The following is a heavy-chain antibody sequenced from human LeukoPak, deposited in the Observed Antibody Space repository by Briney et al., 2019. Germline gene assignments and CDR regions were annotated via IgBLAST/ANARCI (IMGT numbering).Heavy chain of an antibody. D-gene: IGHD6-19*01. CDR3: ARLIGWSRFDP. CDR2: IWYDGSKQ. V-gene: IGHV3-33*01. Sequence: PGGSLRLSCAASGFTFSSYGMHWVRQAPGKGLEWGAHIWYDGSKQYYADSVKGLFTISRDNSKNTLHLQKSSLRAEDTAVFYCARLIGWSRFDPWGQGALVTVSS. J-gene: IGHJ5*02. CDR1: GFTFSSYG.